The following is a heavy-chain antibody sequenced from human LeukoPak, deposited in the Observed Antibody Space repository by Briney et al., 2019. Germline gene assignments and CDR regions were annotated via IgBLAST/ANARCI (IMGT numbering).Heavy chain of an antibody. CDR2: IYYSGST. J-gene: IGHJ4*02. V-gene: IGHV4-59*01. CDR3: AAGLYNWNDVPYFDY. CDR1: GGSISSYY. D-gene: IGHD1-1*01. Sequence: KPSETLSLTCTVSGGSISSYYWSWIRQPPGKGLEWIGYIYYSGSTNYNPSLKSRVTISVDTSKNQFSLKLSSVTAADTAVYYCAAGLYNWNDVPYFDYWGQGTLVTVSS.